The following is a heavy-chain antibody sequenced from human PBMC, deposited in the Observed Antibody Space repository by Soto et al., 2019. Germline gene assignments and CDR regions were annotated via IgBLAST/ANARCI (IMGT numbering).Heavy chain of an antibody. CDR2: MSPKTANT. CDR1: GYTFTSYD. J-gene: IGHJ6*02. D-gene: IGHD5-18*01. V-gene: IGHV1-8*01. CDR3: ARFNGYSYGPTVNDYSYYGMDV. Sequence: ASVKVSCKASGYTFTSYDINWVRQTAGQGLEWMGWMSPKTANTGYAQKFQDRVTMTRSTSISTAYMELSSLRSEDTAVYYCARFNGYSYGPTVNDYSYYGMDVWGQGTTVTVSS.